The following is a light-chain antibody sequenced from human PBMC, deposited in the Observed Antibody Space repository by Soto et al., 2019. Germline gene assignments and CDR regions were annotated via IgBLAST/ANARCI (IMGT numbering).Light chain of an antibody. CDR2: SAS. V-gene: IGKV1-39*01. CDR3: QQSFSTPFT. Sequence: DIQMTQFPPSLSASVGDRVTIVCRASQYISNHLNWYQQKSGEAPKLLIHSASSLQSAGPSGFTGGGFGTNFSLTINSLQRDDFATYYCQQSFSTPFTVGPGTTVDSK. CDR1: QYISNH. J-gene: IGKJ3*01.